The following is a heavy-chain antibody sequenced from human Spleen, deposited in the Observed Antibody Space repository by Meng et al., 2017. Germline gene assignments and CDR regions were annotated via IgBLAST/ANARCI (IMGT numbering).Heavy chain of an antibody. CDR3: AGRSSGLEGP. J-gene: IGHJ5*02. Sequence: VQLVESGGGLVQPGGSLRLSCAASGFTVSTNSMSWVRQAPGMGLEWVSVIYSDGRTYHADSVKGRFTISRDNSKNTLYLQMNSLRPEDTAVYYCAGRSSGLEGPWGQGTLVTVSS. D-gene: IGHD6-19*01. V-gene: IGHV3-66*02. CDR1: GFTVSTNS. CDR2: IYSDGRT.